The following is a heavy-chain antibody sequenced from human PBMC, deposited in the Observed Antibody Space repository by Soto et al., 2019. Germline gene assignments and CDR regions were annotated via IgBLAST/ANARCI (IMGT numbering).Heavy chain of an antibody. CDR1: GFSLSAFD. CDR3: TRGSPQVGGLDV. CDR2: SGTGGGT. J-gene: IGHJ6*02. V-gene: IGHV3-13*01. D-gene: IGHD3-10*01. Sequence: EVQLVEFGGGLVHPGGSQRLSCVASGFSLSAFDMHWVRQGAGRGLEWVATSGTGGGTYYAASAKGRFTISRDNADNYLYIQMNSMTAGDTAIYYCTRGSPQVGGLDVWGQGTTVSVSS.